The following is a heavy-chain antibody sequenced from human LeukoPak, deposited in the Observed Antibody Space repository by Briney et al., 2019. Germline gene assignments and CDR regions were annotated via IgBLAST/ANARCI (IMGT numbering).Heavy chain of an antibody. D-gene: IGHD6-19*01. CDR3: ARAYSSGSEDYYYYGMDV. J-gene: IGHJ6*02. CDR2: INPNSGGT. V-gene: IGHV1-2*04. CDR1: GYTFTSYG. Sequence: ASVKVSCKASGYTFTSYGISWVRQAPGQGLEWMGWINPNSGGTNYAQKFQGWVTMTRDTSISTAYMELSRLRSDDTAVYYCARAYSSGSEDYYYYGMDVWGQGTTVTVSS.